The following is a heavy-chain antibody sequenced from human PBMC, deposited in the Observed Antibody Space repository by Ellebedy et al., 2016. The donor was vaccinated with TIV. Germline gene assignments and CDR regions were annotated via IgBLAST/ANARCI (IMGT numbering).Heavy chain of an antibody. D-gene: IGHD2-21*02. CDR1: GYSFTNYW. V-gene: IGHV5-51*01. Sequence: GESLKISCKGSGYSFTNYWIGWVRQMPGKGLEWMGIIHPGDSETRYSPSFPGQVTISGDKSISTAYLQWSSLKASDTAMYYCARFTSDYSGDWFGRAFDHWGQGTLVIVSS. CDR2: IHPGDSET. CDR3: ARFTSDYSGDWFGRAFDH. J-gene: IGHJ4*02.